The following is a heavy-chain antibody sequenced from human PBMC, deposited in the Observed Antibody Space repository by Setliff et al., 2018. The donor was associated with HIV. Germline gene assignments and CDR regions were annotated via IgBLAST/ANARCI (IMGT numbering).Heavy chain of an antibody. D-gene: IGHD5-18*01. Sequence: SETLSLTCTVSGGSISNNNYYWGWIRQPPGKGLEWIGSIYHSGSTYNNPSLKSRVTISVDTSKNQFSLKLTSVTAADTAVYYCARTLRAAAMGYFDYWGQGTLVTVSS. CDR2: IYHSGST. CDR1: GGSISNNNYY. CDR3: ARTLRAAAMGYFDY. V-gene: IGHV4-39*07. J-gene: IGHJ4*02.